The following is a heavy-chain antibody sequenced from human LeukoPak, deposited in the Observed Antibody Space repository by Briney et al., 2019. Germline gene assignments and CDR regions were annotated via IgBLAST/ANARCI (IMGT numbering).Heavy chain of an antibody. CDR1: GFTFSSYG. V-gene: IGHV3-30*18. CDR3: AKMADTAMDAFDI. Sequence: AGGSLRLSCAASGFTFSSYGMHWVRQAPGKGLEWVAVISYDGSNKYYADSVKGRFTISRDNSKNTLYLQMNSLRAEDTAVYYCAKMADTAMDAFDIWGQGTMVTVSS. J-gene: IGHJ3*02. D-gene: IGHD5-18*01. CDR2: ISYDGSNK.